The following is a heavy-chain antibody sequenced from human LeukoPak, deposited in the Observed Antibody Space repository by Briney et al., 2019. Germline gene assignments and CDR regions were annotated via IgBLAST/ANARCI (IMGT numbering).Heavy chain of an antibody. J-gene: IGHJ4*02. V-gene: IGHV2-26*01. CDR2: IFSNDEK. CDR3: ARILSDYGDYYFDY. CDR1: GFSLSNARMG. Sequence: SGPVLVKPTETLTLTCTVSGFSLSNARMGVSWIRQPPGKALEWLAHIFSNDEKSYSTSLKSRLTISKDTSKSQVVLTMTNMNPVDTATYYCARILSDYGDYYFDYWGQGTLVTVSS. D-gene: IGHD4-17*01.